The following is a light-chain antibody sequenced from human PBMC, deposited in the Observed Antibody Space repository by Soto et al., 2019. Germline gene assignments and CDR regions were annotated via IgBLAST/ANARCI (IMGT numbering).Light chain of an antibody. V-gene: IGKV1-39*01. J-gene: IGKJ1*01. CDR3: QQSYSTPPT. CDR2: GAS. Sequence: DIQMTQSPSSLSAFVGDRVTITCRANQSINYYLSWYQQQPGKAPRLLIHGASSLQSGVPSRFSGSRSVTAFTLTISSLQPEDIATYYCQQSYSTPPTFGQGTKVDIK. CDR1: QSINYY.